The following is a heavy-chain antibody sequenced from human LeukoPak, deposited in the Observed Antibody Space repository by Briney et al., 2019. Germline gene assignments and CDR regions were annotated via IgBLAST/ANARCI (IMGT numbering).Heavy chain of an antibody. J-gene: IGHJ5*02. CDR2: IYPGDSDT. CDR3: ARREGYSGSPNWFDP. Sequence: GESLKISCKGSGYSFTSYWIGWVRQMPGKGLEWMGIIYPGDSDTRYNPSFQGQVTISADKSISTAYLQWSSLKASDTAMYYCARREGYSGSPNWFDPWGQGTLVTVSS. V-gene: IGHV5-51*01. D-gene: IGHD1-26*01. CDR1: GYSFTSYW.